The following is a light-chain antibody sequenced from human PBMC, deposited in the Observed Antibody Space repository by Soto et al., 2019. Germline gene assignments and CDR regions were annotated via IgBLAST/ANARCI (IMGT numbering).Light chain of an antibody. CDR1: SSDVGSYNL. CDR3: CSSAGSSSYV. Sequence: QSALTQPASVSGSPGQSITISCTGTSSDVGSYNLVSWYQQHPGKAPKLMIYEVSKRPSGVSNRFSGTKSGNTASLTISGSQAEDESDYYCCSSAGSSSYVFGTGTKLTVL. J-gene: IGLJ1*01. V-gene: IGLV2-23*02. CDR2: EVS.